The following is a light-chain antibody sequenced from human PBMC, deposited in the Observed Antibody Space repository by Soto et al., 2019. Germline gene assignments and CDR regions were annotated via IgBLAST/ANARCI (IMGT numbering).Light chain of an antibody. CDR2: EVS. V-gene: IGLV2-14*01. CDR3: SSYTSSSTSYV. J-gene: IGLJ1*01. CDR1: SSDVAGYNY. Sequence: QSALTQPASVSGSPGQSITISCTGTSSDVAGYNYVPWYQQHPGKAPKLMIYEVSNRPSGVSNRFSGSKSGNTASLTISGLQAEDEADYYCSSYTSSSTSYVFGTGTKVTVL.